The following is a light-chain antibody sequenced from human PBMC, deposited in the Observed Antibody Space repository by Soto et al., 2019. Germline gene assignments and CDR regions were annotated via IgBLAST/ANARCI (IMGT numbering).Light chain of an antibody. CDR2: EDS. V-gene: IGLV2-23*01. CDR3: CSYAGSSTLV. Sequence: QSALTQPASVSGSPGQSITISCTATSSDVGSYKLVSWYQQHPGKAPKLMIYEDSKRPSGVSNRFSGSKSGNTASLTISGLQAEDEADYYCCSYAGSSTLVFGGGTKLTVL. J-gene: IGLJ2*01. CDR1: SSDVGSYKL.